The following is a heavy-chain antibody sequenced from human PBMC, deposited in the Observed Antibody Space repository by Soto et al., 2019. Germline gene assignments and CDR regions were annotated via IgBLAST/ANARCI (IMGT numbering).Heavy chain of an antibody. CDR2: IIPIFGTA. CDR3: ARDLSGNYDSSGYYQGWFAP. V-gene: IGHV1-69*01. CDR1: GGTFSSYA. J-gene: IGHJ5*02. Sequence: QVQLVQSGAEVKKPGSSVKVSCKASGGTFSSYAISWVRQAPGQGLEWMGGIIPIFGTANYTQKFQGRVTITADESTSTAYMELSSLRSEDTAVYYCARDLSGNYDSSGYYQGWFAPWGQGTLVTVSS. D-gene: IGHD3-22*01.